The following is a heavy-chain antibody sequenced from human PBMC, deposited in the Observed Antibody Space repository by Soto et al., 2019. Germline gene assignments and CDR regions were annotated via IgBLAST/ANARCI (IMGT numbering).Heavy chain of an antibody. CDR1: GFTFDDYG. V-gene: IGHV3-20*01. CDR3: ARVKRLVATIFGVVGWKNYYDMDV. Sequence: EVQLVESGGGVVRPGGSLRLSCAASGFTFDDYGMSWVRQAPGKGLEWVSGINWNGGSTGYADSVKGRFTISRDNAKNSLYLQMNSLRAEDTALYHCARVKRLVATIFGVVGWKNYYDMDVWGKGTTVTVSS. J-gene: IGHJ6*03. D-gene: IGHD3-3*01. CDR2: INWNGGST.